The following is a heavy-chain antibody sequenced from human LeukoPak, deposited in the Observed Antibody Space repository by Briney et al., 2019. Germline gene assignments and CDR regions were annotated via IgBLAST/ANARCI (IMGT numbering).Heavy chain of an antibody. CDR2: IDVGSGNT. Sequence: SVKVSCKASGFTFTSSAVQWVRQARGQRLEWIGWIDVGSGNTNYAQKFQERVTITRDMSTSTAYMELSSLRSEDTAVYYCAAVRGLRFLEWLPDYWGQGTLVTVSS. V-gene: IGHV1-58*01. D-gene: IGHD3-3*01. CDR3: AAVRGLRFLEWLPDY. CDR1: GFTFTSSA. J-gene: IGHJ4*02.